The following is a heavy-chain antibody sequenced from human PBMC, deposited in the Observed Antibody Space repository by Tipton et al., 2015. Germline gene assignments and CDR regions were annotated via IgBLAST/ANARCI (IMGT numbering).Heavy chain of an antibody. D-gene: IGHD2-21*02. Sequence: TLSLTCTVSGGSISIYYWSWIRQSPGKGLEWIGHLFYNGNTNYNPSLKSRVTISVDTSENRFSLRLTSVTAADTAMNYCARTRGVQSSDWEVHWGQGILVNVSS. CDR2: LFYNGNT. J-gene: IGHJ4*02. CDR1: GGSISIYY. CDR3: ARTRGVQSSDWEVH. V-gene: IGHV4-59*07.